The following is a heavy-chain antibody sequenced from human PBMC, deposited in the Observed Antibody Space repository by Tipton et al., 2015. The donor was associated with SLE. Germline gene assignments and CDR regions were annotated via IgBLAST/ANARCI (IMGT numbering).Heavy chain of an antibody. J-gene: IGHJ4*02. CDR3: ARYNSSFENFDY. CDR1: GGSVSSGSYY. V-gene: IGHV4-61*01. Sequence: TLSLTCTVSGGSVSSGSYYWSWIRQPPGKGLEWIGYIYYSGSTNYNPSLKSRVTISVDTSKNQFSLKLSSVTAADTAVYYCARYNSSFENFDYWGQGTLVTVSS. D-gene: IGHD6-13*01. CDR2: IYYSGST.